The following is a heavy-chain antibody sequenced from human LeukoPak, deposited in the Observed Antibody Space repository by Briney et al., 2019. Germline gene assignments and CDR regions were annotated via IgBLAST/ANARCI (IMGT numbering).Heavy chain of an antibody. Sequence: GGSLRLPCAASEFTFSSYAMHWVRQAPGKGLEWVSYISSSGSTIYYADSVKGRFTISRDNAKNSLYLQMNSLRAEDTAVYYCAELGITMIGGVWGKGTTVTISS. J-gene: IGHJ6*04. V-gene: IGHV3-48*03. CDR1: EFTFSSYA. CDR2: ISSSGSTI. D-gene: IGHD3-10*02. CDR3: AELGITMIGGV.